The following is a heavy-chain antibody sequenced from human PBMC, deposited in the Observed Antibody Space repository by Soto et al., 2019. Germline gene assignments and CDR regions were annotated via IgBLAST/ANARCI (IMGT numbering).Heavy chain of an antibody. D-gene: IGHD3-10*01. V-gene: IGHV3-7*01. J-gene: IGHJ4*02. CDR1: GFTFSSYW. Sequence: GGSLRLSCAASGFTFSSYWMSWVHQAPGKGLEWVANIKQDGSEKYYGDSVKGRFTISRDNAKNSLYLQMNSLRAEDTAVYYCAREAVLLWFGELFPHPFDYWGQGTLVTVSS. CDR2: IKQDGSEK. CDR3: AREAVLLWFGELFPHPFDY.